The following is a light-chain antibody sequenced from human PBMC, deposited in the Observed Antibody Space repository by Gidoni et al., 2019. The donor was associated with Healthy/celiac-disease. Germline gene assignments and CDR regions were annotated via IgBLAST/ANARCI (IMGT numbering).Light chain of an antibody. CDR1: QSVSNY. V-gene: IGKV3-11*01. J-gene: IGKJ1*01. CDR3: QQCSNWPQLWT. CDR2: DAS. Sequence: IVLTQSPATLSLSPRDRATLSCMASQSVSNYLTWYQQKPCQAPRLLIYDASNRATGIPARFSGSGSETDFTLAISSLEPEDFAVYYCQQCSNWPQLWTFGQXTKVEIK.